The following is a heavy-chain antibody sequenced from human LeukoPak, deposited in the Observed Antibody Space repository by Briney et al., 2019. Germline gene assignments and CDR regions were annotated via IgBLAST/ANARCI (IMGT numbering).Heavy chain of an antibody. CDR2: IIPITATS. Sequence: SVKVSCKVSGGTFSNYAISWVRQAPGPGLEWMGGIIPITATSNYAQKFQGRVSFTADESTSSAHMVLSSLRSDDTALYCFARRACMDLRGSFDPGGQGTLVTVSS. V-gene: IGHV1-69*01. CDR3: ARRACMDLRGSFDP. J-gene: IGHJ5*02. D-gene: IGHD2-8*01. CDR1: GGTFSNYA.